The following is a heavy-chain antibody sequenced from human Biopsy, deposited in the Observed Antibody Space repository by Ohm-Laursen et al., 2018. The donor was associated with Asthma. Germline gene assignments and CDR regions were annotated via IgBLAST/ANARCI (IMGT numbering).Heavy chain of an antibody. Sequence: SDTQSLTCDVCPGSLRGFFWTWIRQSPGKGLEWIGETNERGVTNNNPSLKRRLIISIDTYGNRVSLKLTSVTAADTAVYYCARGPELDVWGQGTTVAVSS. CDR1: PGSLRGFF. J-gene: IGHJ6*02. V-gene: IGHV4-34*01. CDR3: ARGPELDV. CDR2: TNERGVT.